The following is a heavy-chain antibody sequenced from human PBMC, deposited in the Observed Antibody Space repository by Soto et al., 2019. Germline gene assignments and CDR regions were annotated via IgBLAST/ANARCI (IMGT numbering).Heavy chain of an antibody. CDR2: ITPFKSDT. Sequence: SAKDACKVSGYTFTFRYLHWARHPPVPALVWLGWITPFKSDTNYAQKFQDRVTITRDRSVSTAYMELSNLRSDDTAIYYCARSPFAGSDPFDIWAQGTMVTFAS. D-gene: IGHD1-1*01. J-gene: IGHJ3*02. CDR3: ARSPFAGSDPFDI. CDR1: GYTFTFRY. V-gene: IGHV1-45*02.